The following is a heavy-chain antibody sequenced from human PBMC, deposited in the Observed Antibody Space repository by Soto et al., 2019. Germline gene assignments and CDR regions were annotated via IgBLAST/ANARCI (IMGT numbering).Heavy chain of an antibody. J-gene: IGHJ5*02. CDR2: ISSGSAFI. D-gene: IGHD1-26*01. CDR3: TRDQGGSYDSWFDP. V-gene: IGHV3-21*01. Sequence: EVQVVESGGGLVKPGGSLRLSCNFTFSMYSMNWVRQAPGKGLEWVASISSGSAFIKYADSEKGRFSISRDNAKNSVSLQMNSLRAEDTAMYYCTRDQGGSYDSWFDPWGRGTLVTVSS. CDR1: FTFSMYS.